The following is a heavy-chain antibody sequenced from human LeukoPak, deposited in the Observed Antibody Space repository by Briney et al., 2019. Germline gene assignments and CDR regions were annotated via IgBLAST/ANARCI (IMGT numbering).Heavy chain of an antibody. D-gene: IGHD4-17*01. CDR3: ARVGPTGYFDY. Sequence: PGGSLRLSCTTSGLTFRNYGFHWVRQAPGKGLEWVSSISSSSSSIHYADSVKGRFTISRDNAKNSLYLQMNSLRAEDTAVYYCARVGPTGYFDYWGQKTLVTVSS. CDR1: GLTFRNYG. V-gene: IGHV3-21*01. CDR2: ISSSSSSI. J-gene: IGHJ4*02.